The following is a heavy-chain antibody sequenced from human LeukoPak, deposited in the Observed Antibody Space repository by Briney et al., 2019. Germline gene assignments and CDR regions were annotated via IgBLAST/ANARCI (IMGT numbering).Heavy chain of an antibody. CDR2: IYHSGST. D-gene: IGHD1-26*01. J-gene: IGHJ5*02. Sequence: SGTLSHTCAVSGGSISSSNWWSWVRQPPGKGLEWIGEIYHSGSTNYNPSLKSRVTISVDKSKNQFSLKLSSVTAADTAVYYCARSGSGSYFRFRNWFDPWGQGTLVTVSS. CDR1: GGSISSSNW. V-gene: IGHV4-4*02. CDR3: ARSGSGSYFRFRNWFDP.